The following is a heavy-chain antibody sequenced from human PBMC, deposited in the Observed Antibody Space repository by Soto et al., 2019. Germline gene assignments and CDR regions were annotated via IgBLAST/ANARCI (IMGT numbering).Heavy chain of an antibody. CDR2: IYYSGST. V-gene: IGHV4-30-4*01. CDR1: GGSISSGDYY. D-gene: IGHD4-17*01. Sequence: QVQLQESGPGLVKPSQTLSLTCTVSGGSISSGDYYWSWIRQPPGKGLEWIGYIYYSGSTYYNPSLNSRVTKSVDTSKNQFSLKMSSVTAADTAVYYCARVPEGLRNAFDIWGQGTMFTVSS. CDR3: ARVPEGLRNAFDI. J-gene: IGHJ3*02.